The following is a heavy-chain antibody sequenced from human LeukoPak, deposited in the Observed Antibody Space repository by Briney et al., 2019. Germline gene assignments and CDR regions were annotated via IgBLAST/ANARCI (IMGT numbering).Heavy chain of an antibody. Sequence: SETLSLTCAVYGGSFSGYYWSWIRQPPGKGLEWIGEINHSGSTNYNPSLKSRVTISVDTSKNQFSLKLSSVTAADTAVYYCARRFLRGSRFDYWGQGTLVTVSS. D-gene: IGHD3-10*01. CDR3: ARRFLRGSRFDY. CDR2: INHSGST. V-gene: IGHV4-34*01. CDR1: GGSFSGYY. J-gene: IGHJ4*02.